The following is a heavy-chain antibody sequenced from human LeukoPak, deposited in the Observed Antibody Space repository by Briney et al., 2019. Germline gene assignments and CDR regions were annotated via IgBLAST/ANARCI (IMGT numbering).Heavy chain of an antibody. CDR1: GFTLSSYG. Sequence: GGSLRLSCAASGFTLSSYGMHWVRQAPGKGLEWVAVISYDGSNKYYADSVKGRFTISRDNSKNTLYLQMNSLRAEDTAVYYCAKDLLQYYDILTGYSPAFDYWGQGTLVTVSS. J-gene: IGHJ4*02. D-gene: IGHD3-9*01. V-gene: IGHV3-30*18. CDR2: ISYDGSNK. CDR3: AKDLLQYYDILTGYSPAFDY.